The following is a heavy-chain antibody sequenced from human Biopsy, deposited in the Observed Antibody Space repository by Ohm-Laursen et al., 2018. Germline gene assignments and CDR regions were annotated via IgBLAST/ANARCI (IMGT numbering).Heavy chain of an antibody. CDR3: ARSRGSSGIATIYYYGMDV. J-gene: IGHJ6*02. CDR1: GFTLSSYS. V-gene: IGHV3-21*01. CDR2: ISSSSDNI. D-gene: IGHD3-10*01. Sequence: SLRLSCTASGFTLSSYSMNWVCQTPGKGLEWVSTISSSSDNIYYVDSVKGRFTISRDNAKNSLYLQMNSLRAEDTAVYYCARSRGSSGIATIYYYGMDVWGQGTTVTVSS.